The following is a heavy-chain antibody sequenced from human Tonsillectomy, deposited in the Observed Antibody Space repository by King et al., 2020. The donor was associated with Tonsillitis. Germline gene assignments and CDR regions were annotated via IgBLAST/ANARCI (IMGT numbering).Heavy chain of an antibody. V-gene: IGHV3-48*03. D-gene: IGHD5-24*01. J-gene: IGHJ3*02. CDR3: AREDGDADAFDI. CDR2: ISSSGRTI. CDR1: GFTFSSYE. Sequence: VQLVESGGGLVQPGGSLRLSCAASGFTFSSYEMNWVRQAPGKGLEWVSFISSSGRTIYYGDSVKGRFTISRDNAKNSLYLQMNTLRAEDTAIYYCAREDGDADAFDIWGQETMVTVSS.